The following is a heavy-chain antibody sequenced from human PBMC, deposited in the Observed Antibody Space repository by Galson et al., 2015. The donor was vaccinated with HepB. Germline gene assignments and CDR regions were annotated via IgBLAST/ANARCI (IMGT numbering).Heavy chain of an antibody. CDR3: ARFKSYYNVHWFDP. V-gene: IGHV4-59*01. D-gene: IGHD3-10*01. Sequence: ETLSLTCTVSGGSISSYYWSWIRQPPGKGLEWIGYIYYSGSTNYNPSLKSRVTISVDTSKNQFSLKLSSVTAADTAVYYCARFKSYYNVHWFDPWGQGTLVTVSS. J-gene: IGHJ5*02. CDR2: IYYSGST. CDR1: GGSISSYY.